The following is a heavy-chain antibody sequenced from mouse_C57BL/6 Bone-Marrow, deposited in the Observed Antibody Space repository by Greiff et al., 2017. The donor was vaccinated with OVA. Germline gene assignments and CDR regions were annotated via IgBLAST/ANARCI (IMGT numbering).Heavy chain of an antibody. V-gene: IGHV5-17*01. CDR3: ARWATGLLYRYYAMDY. Sequence: EVQLQESGGGLVKPGGSLKLSCAASGFTFSDYGMHWVRQAPEKGLEWVAYISSGSSTIYYADTVKGRFTISRDNAKNTLFLQMTSLRSEDTAMYYCARWATGLLYRYYAMDYWGQGTSVTVSS. CDR1: GFTFSDYG. J-gene: IGHJ4*01. CDR2: ISSGSSTI. D-gene: IGHD2-12*01.